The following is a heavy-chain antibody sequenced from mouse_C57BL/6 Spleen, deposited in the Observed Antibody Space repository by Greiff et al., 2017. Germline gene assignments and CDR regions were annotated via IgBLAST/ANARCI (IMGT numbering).Heavy chain of an antibody. CDR2: IRNKANGYTT. CDR3: ARRKDWYFEV. Sequence: EVQLVESGGGLVQPGGSLSLSCAASGFTFTDYYMSWVRQPPGKALEWLGFIRNKANGYTTEYSASVKGRFTISRDNSQSILYLQMNALRAEDSATYYCARRKDWYFEVWGTGTTVTVAS. J-gene: IGHJ1*03. V-gene: IGHV7-3*01. CDR1: GFTFTDYY.